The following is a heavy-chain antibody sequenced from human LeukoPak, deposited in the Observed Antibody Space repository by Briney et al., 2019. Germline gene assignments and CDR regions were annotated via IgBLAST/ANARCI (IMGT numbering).Heavy chain of an antibody. CDR3: ARDSVVPAAIWFDP. D-gene: IGHD2-2*01. Sequence: ASVKVSCKASGGTFSSYAISWVRQAPGQGLEWMGWINTNTGNPTYAQGFTGRFVFSLDTSVSTAYLQISSLKAEDTAVYYCARDSVVPAAIWFDPWGQGTLVTVSS. CDR1: GGTFSSYA. V-gene: IGHV7-4-1*02. J-gene: IGHJ5*02. CDR2: INTNTGNP.